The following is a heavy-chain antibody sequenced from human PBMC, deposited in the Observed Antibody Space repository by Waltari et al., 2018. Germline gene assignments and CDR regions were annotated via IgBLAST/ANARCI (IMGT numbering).Heavy chain of an antibody. V-gene: IGHV1-3*01. Sequence: QVQLVQSGAEVKKPGASVKVSCKASGYTFTSYAIHWVRQAPGQRLEWMGWINAGNGNTKYSQKFQGRVTITRDTSASTAYMELSSLRSEDTAVYYCARSSPSVWFDPWGQGTLVTVSS. D-gene: IGHD4-17*01. CDR3: ARSSPSVWFDP. CDR1: GYTFTSYA. CDR2: INAGNGNT. J-gene: IGHJ5*02.